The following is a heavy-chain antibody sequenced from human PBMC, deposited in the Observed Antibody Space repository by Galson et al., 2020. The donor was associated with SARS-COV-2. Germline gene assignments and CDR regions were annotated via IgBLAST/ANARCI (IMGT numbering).Heavy chain of an antibody. D-gene: IGHD3-10*02. CDR1: GYPFTTYS. CDR2: IDTSTGDP. V-gene: IGHV7-4-1*02. CDR3: ASRDPKTMLDY. Sequence: ASVKVSCKASGYPFTTYSVNWLRQAPGQGLEWMGWIDTSTGDPTYAQDFTGRFVFPLDTSVSTAYLQMSNLKPDDTAVYYCASRDPKTMLDYWGQGTLVTVSS. J-gene: IGHJ4*02.